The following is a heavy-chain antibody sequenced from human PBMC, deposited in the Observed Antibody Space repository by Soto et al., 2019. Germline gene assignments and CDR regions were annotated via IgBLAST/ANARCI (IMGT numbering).Heavy chain of an antibody. Sequence: PSETLSLTCTVSGGSISSGDYYWSWIRQPPGKGLEWIGYIYYSGSTYYNPSLKSRVTISVDTSKNQFSLKLSSVTAADTAVYYCARDIQYCSGGSCVRAFDIWGQGTMVTVSS. V-gene: IGHV4-30-4*01. CDR2: IYYSGST. J-gene: IGHJ3*02. CDR1: GGSISSGDYY. CDR3: ARDIQYCSGGSCVRAFDI. D-gene: IGHD2-15*01.